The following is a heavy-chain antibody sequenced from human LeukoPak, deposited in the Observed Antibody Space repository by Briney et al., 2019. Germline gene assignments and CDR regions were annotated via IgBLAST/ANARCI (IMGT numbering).Heavy chain of an antibody. CDR3: ARVGSVDTSGYCDY. CDR1: GYTFTTYY. V-gene: IGHV1-46*01. D-gene: IGHD3-22*01. J-gene: IGHJ4*02. Sequence: ASVKVSCKASGYTFTTYYIHWVRQAPGQGLEWLGIINPSGGSPTYAQKFQGRVTMTRDTSTSTVYMELSSLRSDDTAVYYCARVGSVDTSGYCDYWGQGTLVTVSS. CDR2: INPSGGSP.